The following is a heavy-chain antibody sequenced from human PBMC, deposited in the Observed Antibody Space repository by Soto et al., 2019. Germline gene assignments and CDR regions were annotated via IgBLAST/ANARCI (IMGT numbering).Heavy chain of an antibody. V-gene: IGHV6-1*01. CDR1: GDSVSSNNVA. D-gene: IGHD1-1*01. J-gene: IGHJ3*02. CDR2: TYYRSKWYN. Sequence: LSLTCVISGDSVSSNNVAWNWIRQSPWRGLEWVGRTYYRSKWYNNYAVSVKSRTTINADTSKNQFSLQLASVTPEDTAVYYCSRVINSAIDIWGQGTMVTVSS. CDR3: SRVINSAIDI.